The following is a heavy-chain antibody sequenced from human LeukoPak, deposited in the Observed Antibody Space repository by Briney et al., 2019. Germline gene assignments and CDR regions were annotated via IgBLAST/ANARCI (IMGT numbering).Heavy chain of an antibody. J-gene: IGHJ4*02. D-gene: IGHD3-22*01. CDR2: ISYSGST. Sequence: SETLSLTCTVSGGSISSYYWSWIRQPPGKGLEYIGYISYSGSTNYNPSLKSRVTISIDRSKNQFSLKLSSVTAADTAVYYCASVTTGYYSYFDYWGQGTQVTVSS. CDR1: GGSISSYY. CDR3: ASVTTGYYSYFDY. V-gene: IGHV4-59*01.